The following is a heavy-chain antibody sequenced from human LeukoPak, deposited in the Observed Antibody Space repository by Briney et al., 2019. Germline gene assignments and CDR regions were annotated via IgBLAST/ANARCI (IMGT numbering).Heavy chain of an antibody. V-gene: IGHV4-4*02. J-gene: IGHJ4*02. CDR2: VNLQGST. CDR3: AREGGPYRPLDY. CDR1: GGSITNTNY. Sequence: SETLSLTCGVSGGSITNTNYWTWVRQPPGKGLEWIGEVNLQGSTNYNPSLMGRVAISVDTSENHISPQLTSVTAADTAVYYCAREGGPYRPLDYSGQGTLVTVSS.